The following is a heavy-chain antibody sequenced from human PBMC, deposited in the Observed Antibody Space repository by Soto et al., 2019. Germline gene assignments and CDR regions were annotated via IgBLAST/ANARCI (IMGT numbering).Heavy chain of an antibody. J-gene: IGHJ3*01. CDR3: NREAATEATDDAFDA. CDR1: GFIFADSA. Sequence: GGSLRLSCAASGFIFADSAMHWVRQASGKGLEWLGRIRGKADGYTTSYTASVKGRFIISRDDSENTAYLQMNNVKTEDTALYYCNREAATEATDDAFDAWGQGTMVTVSS. D-gene: IGHD2-15*01. CDR2: IRGKADGYTT. V-gene: IGHV3-73*01.